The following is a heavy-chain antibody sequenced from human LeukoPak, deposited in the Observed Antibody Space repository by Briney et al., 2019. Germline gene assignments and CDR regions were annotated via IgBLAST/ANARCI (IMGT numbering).Heavy chain of an antibody. CDR3: ARGIIVEATWGENDNWFDP. V-gene: IGHV4-59*01. CDR1: SGSMSGFH. Sequence: SKTLSLTCTLSSGSMSGFHWAWIRQSPGKGLEWIGYIYYSGNTNYNPSLKSRVTISVDTSKNQFSLKLSSVTAADTAVYYCARGIIVEATWGENDNWFDPWGQGTLVTVSS. D-gene: IGHD1-26*01. J-gene: IGHJ5*02. CDR2: IYYSGNT.